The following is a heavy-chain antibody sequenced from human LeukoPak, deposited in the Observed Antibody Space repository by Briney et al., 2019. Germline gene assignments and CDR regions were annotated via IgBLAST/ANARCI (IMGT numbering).Heavy chain of an antibody. D-gene: IGHD1-26*01. CDR2: IYTSGST. V-gene: IGHV4-4*07. CDR3: ARDLISGGSYWVACDI. CDR1: GGSISGYY. Sequence: SETLSLTCTVSGGSISGYYWSWIRQPAGKGLEWIGRIYTSGSTNYNPSLKSRVTMSVDTSKNQFSLKLSSVTAADTAVYYCARDLISGGSYWVACDIWGQGTMVTVSS. J-gene: IGHJ3*02.